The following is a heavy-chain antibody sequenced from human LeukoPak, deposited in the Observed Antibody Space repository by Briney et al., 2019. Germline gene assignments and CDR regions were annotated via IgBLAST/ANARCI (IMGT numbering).Heavy chain of an antibody. V-gene: IGHV4-59*08. Sequence: PSETLSLTCTVSGGSISSYYWTWIRQPPGKGLEWLGYIYYGGSTNYNPSLKSRVTISVDTSKKYFSLKLTSVTAADTAVYYCASLPGNSFNYVGYWGQGILVTVSS. D-gene: IGHD3-10*01. J-gene: IGHJ4*02. CDR2: IYYGGST. CDR1: GGSISSYY. CDR3: ASLPGNSFNYVGY.